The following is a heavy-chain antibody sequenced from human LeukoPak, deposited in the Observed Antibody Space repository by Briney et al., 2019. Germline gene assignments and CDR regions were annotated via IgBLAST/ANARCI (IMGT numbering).Heavy chain of an antibody. V-gene: IGHV4-59*01. J-gene: IGHJ4*02. D-gene: IGHD6-19*01. CDR2: IYYSGST. CDR1: GGSISSYY. CDR3: ARETSSGWHIDY. Sequence: SETLSLTCTVSGGSISSYYWSWIRQPPGKGLEWIGYIYYSGSTNYNPSLKSRVTMSVDTSKNRFSLKLSSVTAADTAVYYCARETSSGWHIDYWGQGTLVTVSS.